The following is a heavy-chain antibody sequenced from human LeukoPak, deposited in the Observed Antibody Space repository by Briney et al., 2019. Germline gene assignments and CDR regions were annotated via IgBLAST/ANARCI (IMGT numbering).Heavy chain of an antibody. CDR2: ISGSGGST. CDR3: AKLRGGSYYQPRDWFDP. CDR1: GFTFSSYA. V-gene: IGHV3-23*01. Sequence: PGGSLRLSCAASGFTFSSYAMSWVRQAPGKGLEWVSAISGSGGSTYYADSVKGRFTISRDNSKNTLYLQMNSLRAEDTAVYYCAKLRGGSYYQPRDWFDPWGLGTLVTVSS. J-gene: IGHJ5*02. D-gene: IGHD1-26*01.